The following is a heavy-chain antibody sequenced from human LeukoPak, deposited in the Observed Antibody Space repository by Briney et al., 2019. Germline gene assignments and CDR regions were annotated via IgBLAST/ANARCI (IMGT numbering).Heavy chain of an antibody. D-gene: IGHD2-2*01. Sequence: SETLSLTCAVSGGSISSGGYSWSWIRQPPGKGLEWIGYIYHRGSTYYNPSLKSRVTVSVDRSKNQFSLKLSSVTAADTAVYYCARVLPNDWYFDLWGRGTLVTVSS. J-gene: IGHJ2*01. CDR1: GGSISSGGYS. CDR3: ARVLPNDWYFDL. CDR2: IYHRGST. V-gene: IGHV4-30-2*01.